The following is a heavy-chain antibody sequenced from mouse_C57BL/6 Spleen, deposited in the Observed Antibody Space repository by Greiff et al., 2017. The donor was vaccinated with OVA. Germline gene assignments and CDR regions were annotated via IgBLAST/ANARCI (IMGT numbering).Heavy chain of an antibody. CDR1: GYAFSSSW. CDR3: ARAYYYGSSYPFFDY. Sequence: VQLQQSGPELVKPGASVKISCKASGYAFSSSWMNWVKQRPGKGLEWIGRIYPGDGDTNYNGKFKGKATLTADKSSSTAYMQLSSLTSEDSAVYFCARAYYYGSSYPFFDYWGQGTTLTVSS. J-gene: IGHJ2*01. V-gene: IGHV1-82*01. D-gene: IGHD1-1*01. CDR2: IYPGDGDT.